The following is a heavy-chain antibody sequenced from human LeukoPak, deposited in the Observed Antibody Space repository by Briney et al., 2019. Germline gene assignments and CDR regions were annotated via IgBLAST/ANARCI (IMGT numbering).Heavy chain of an antibody. CDR3: ARDGSALRAYRFGQQDY. J-gene: IGHJ4*02. Sequence: PGTSLRLSCAASGFSFSNYAMHWVRQAPGKGLEWVSLIWYDGSNKYYADSVMGRFTISRDNSKNTLYLQMNSLRAEDTAVYYCARDGSALRAYRFGQQDYWGQGTLVTSST. CDR2: IWYDGSNK. CDR1: GFSFSNYA. V-gene: IGHV3-33*01. D-gene: IGHD3-16*01.